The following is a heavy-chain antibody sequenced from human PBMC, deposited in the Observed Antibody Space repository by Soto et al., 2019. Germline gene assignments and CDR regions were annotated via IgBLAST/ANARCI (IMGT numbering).Heavy chain of an antibody. CDR1: GFTFSSYA. J-gene: IGHJ5*02. Sequence: GGSLRLSCAASGFTFSSYAMSWVRQAPGKGLEWVSAISGSGGSTYYADSVKGRFTISRDNSKNTLYLQMNSLRAEDTAVYYCAKAVRFGEFPPVFDPWGQGTLVTVSS. D-gene: IGHD3-10*01. CDR3: AKAVRFGEFPPVFDP. V-gene: IGHV3-23*01. CDR2: ISGSGGST.